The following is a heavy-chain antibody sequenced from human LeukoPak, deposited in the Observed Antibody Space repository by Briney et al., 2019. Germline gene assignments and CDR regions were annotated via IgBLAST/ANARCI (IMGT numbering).Heavy chain of an antibody. Sequence: ASVTVSYQASGYTFTPYYKHWVRQAPGHGLEWMGWINPNSGGTNYAQKFQGRVTMTRDTSISTAYMELSRLRSDDTAVYYCARDLYIGSGSYGYGMDVWGQGTTVTVSS. CDR2: INPNSGGT. J-gene: IGHJ6*02. V-gene: IGHV1-2*02. CDR1: GYTFTPYY. D-gene: IGHD3-10*01. CDR3: ARDLYIGSGSYGYGMDV.